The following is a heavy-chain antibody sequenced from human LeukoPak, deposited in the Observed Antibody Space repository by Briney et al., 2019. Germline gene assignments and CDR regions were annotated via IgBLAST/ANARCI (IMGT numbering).Heavy chain of an antibody. D-gene: IGHD5-18*01. V-gene: IGHV4-61*02. CDR1: GASISRGTYH. J-gene: IGHJ4*02. Sequence: SETLSLTCSVSGASISRGTYHWSWIRQAAGKGLEWIGRIYSSGAPSYNPSLQSRVTISGDTSKNQFALKLTSVTAADTVVYYCAREDVDTGSDYWGQGILVTVSS. CDR2: IYSSGAP. CDR3: AREDVDTGSDY.